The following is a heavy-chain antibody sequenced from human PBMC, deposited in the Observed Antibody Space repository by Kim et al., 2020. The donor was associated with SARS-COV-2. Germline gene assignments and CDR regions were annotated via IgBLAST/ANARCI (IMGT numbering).Heavy chain of an antibody. Sequence: DPLKGRVTTAKNNAKNSLYLQMNTLRAEDTAGYYCARAFDWLLDGMDVWGQGTTVTVSS. V-gene: IGHV3-11*04. J-gene: IGHJ6*02. CDR3: ARAFDWLLDGMDV. D-gene: IGHD3-9*01.